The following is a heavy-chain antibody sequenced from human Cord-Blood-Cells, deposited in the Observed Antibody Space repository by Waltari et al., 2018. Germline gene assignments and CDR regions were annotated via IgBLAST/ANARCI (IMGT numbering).Heavy chain of an antibody. Sequence: QVQLQESGPGLVKTSETLSLTCPVSGGSISSYYWSWIRQPPGKGLEWIGYIYYSGSTNYNPSLQSRVTISVDTSKNQFSLKLSSVTAADTAVYYCARGRYYYDSSGLFDYWGQGTLVTVSS. CDR2: IYYSGST. D-gene: IGHD3-22*01. J-gene: IGHJ4*02. V-gene: IGHV4-59*01. CDR1: GGSISSYY. CDR3: ARGRYYYDSSGLFDY.